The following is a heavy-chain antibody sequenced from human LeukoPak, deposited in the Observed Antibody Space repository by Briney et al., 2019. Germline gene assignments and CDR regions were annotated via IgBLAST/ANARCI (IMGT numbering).Heavy chain of an antibody. V-gene: IGHV3-23*01. CDR1: GFTFGVYS. J-gene: IGHJ5*02. CDR3: TKGPGGVGLGRPSMLGVADS. CDR2: ISGNEYNI. Sequence: GGSQRLSCVGSGFTFGVYSMSWVRQVPGKGLEWVASISGNEYNIKYADSVKGRFTASRDNAKTKFYLEMKSLRPDDTAIYYCTKGPGGVGLGRPSMLGVADSWGQGTLVTVPS. D-gene: IGHD3-3*02.